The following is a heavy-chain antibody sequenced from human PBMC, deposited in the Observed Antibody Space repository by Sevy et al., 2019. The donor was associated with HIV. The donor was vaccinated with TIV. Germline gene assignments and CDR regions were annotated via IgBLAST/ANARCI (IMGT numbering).Heavy chain of an antibody. V-gene: IGHV3-23*01. J-gene: IGHJ4*02. CDR2: VTSDGAT. Sequence: GGSLRLSCVASGLTFTTTGMSWVRQAPGKGLEWVAGVTSDGATYYADSVRDRFTVSRDNSKNTLYLQLNSLRADDTAVFYCAGGDTTMITDLDYWGQGTLFTVSS. D-gene: IGHD3-16*01. CDR1: GLTFTTTG. CDR3: AGGDTTMITDLDY.